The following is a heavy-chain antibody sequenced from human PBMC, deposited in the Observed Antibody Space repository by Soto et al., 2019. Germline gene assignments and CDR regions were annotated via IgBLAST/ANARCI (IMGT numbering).Heavy chain of an antibody. CDR1: GVSFNNNG. Sequence: QVQLVQSGAEVKKPGSSVKVSCKTSGVSFNNNGIGWVRQAPGHGLEWMGGVSPPFRTSNYARKFQGRISTTADASTGTVNMELSRMTSEDTAQYYCARVLYYGSGSYSPYGMDVWRQGTTVTVSS. CDR3: ARVLYYGSGSYSPYGMDV. V-gene: IGHV1-69*01. CDR2: VSPPFRTS. J-gene: IGHJ6*02. D-gene: IGHD3-10*01.